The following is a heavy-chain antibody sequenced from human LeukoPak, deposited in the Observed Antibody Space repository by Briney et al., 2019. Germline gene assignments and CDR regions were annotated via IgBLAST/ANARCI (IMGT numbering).Heavy chain of an antibody. J-gene: IGHJ4*02. D-gene: IGHD6-13*01. Sequence: PSETLSLTCTVSGGSISSNYWSWIRQPPGRGLEWIGYIYYSGSTNYNPSLKSRVTISVDTSKNQFSLKLSSVTAADTAVYYCARQYSSSWNFDYWGQGTLVTVSS. CDR2: IYYSGST. V-gene: IGHV4-59*08. CDR3: ARQYSSSWNFDY. CDR1: GGSISSNY.